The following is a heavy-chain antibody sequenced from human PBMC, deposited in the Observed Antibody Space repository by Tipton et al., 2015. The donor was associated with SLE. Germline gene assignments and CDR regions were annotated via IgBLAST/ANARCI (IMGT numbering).Heavy chain of an antibody. Sequence: SLRLSCAASGFTFSSYEVHWVRQAPGKGLEWVAAISYDEGNKYYADSVKGRFTISRDNSKNTLYLQMNSLRAEDTAVYYCARTLSSPPYGMDVWGQGTTVTVSS. V-gene: IGHV3-30*04. CDR2: ISYDEGNK. J-gene: IGHJ6*02. CDR1: GFTFSSYE. D-gene: IGHD6-13*01. CDR3: ARTLSSPPYGMDV.